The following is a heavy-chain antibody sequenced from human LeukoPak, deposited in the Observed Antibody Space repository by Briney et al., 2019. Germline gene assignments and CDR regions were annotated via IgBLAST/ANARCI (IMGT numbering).Heavy chain of an antibody. CDR1: GFTFSSYS. V-gene: IGHV3-21*01. CDR2: ISSSSSYI. CDR3: ATGIAAAGTQGL. D-gene: IGHD6-13*01. Sequence: PGGSLRLSCAASGFTFSSYSMNWVRQAPGKGLEWVSSISSSSSYIYYADSVKGRFTISRDNAKNSLYLQMNSLRAEDTAVYYCATGIAAAGTQGLWGQGTLVTVFS. J-gene: IGHJ4*02.